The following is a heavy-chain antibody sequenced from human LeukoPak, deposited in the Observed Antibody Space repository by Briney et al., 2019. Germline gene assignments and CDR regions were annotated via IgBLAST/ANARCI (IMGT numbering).Heavy chain of an antibody. CDR1: GGTFSSYA. CDR2: IIPIFGTA. J-gene: IGHJ4*02. V-gene: IGHV1-69*05. CDR3: ARSPAYGSGSEFDY. Sequence: GASVKVSCKASGGTFSSYAISWVRQAPGQGLEWMGRIIPIFGTANYAQKFQGRVTITTDESTSTAYMELSSLRSEDTAVYYCARSPAYGSGSEFDYWGQGTLVTVSS. D-gene: IGHD3-10*01.